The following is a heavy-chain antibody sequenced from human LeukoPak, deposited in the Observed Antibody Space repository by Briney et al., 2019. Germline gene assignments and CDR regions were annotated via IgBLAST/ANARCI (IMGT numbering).Heavy chain of an antibody. CDR2: IIPIFGTT. CDR1: GGTFSSYA. J-gene: IGHJ4*02. CDR3: ASVPDRGWLPFDY. V-gene: IGHV1-69*05. Sequence: VASVKVSCKASGGTFSSYAISWVRQAPGQGLEWMGGIIPIFGTTNYAQNFQGRITITTDESTSTAYMELSSLRAEDTAVYYCASVPDRGWLPFDYWGQGILVSVSS. D-gene: IGHD5-24*01.